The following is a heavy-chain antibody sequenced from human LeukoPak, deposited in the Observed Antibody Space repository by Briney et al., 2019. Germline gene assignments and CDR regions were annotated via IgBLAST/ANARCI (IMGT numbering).Heavy chain of an antibody. CDR1: GFTFNNYV. D-gene: IGHD6-19*01. CDR2: INGGGYNT. CDR3: ARASGIYGSGWYFDY. J-gene: IGHJ4*02. V-gene: IGHV3-23*01. Sequence: GGSLRLSCAASGFTFNNYVMSWVRQAPGKGLEWVSTINGGGYNTYYADSVKGRFTISRDNSKNTLSLQVNTLRAEDTAVCYCARASGIYGSGWYFDYWGQGTLVTVSS.